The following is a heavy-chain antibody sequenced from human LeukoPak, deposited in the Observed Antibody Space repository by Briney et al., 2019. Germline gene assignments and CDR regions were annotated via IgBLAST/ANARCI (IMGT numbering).Heavy chain of an antibody. J-gene: IGHJ4*02. D-gene: IGHD3-3*01. V-gene: IGHV3-15*01. CDR1: GTTFISAW. CDR2: IKSKTDGGTA. Sequence: GGSLRLSCAASGTTFISAWMNWVRQAPGKGLEWVGRIKSKTDGGTAEHAAPVKGRFIISRDDSKNTLYLQMNSLNSDDTGVYYCATALRGVGFWGQGTLVTVPS. CDR3: ATALRGVGF.